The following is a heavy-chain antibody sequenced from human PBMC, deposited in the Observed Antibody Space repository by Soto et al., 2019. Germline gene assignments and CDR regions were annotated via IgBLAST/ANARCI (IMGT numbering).Heavy chain of an antibody. CDR3: ARGRGASYSSNWYFDY. Sequence: QVQLQESGPGLVKPSQTLSLTCTVSGGSISSGDYYWSWIRQPPGKGLEWIGYIYYSGSTYYIPSLKSRISISVDTSKNQFSLKLSSVTAADTAVYFCARGRGASYSSNWYFDYWGQGTLVTVSS. CDR2: IYYSGST. J-gene: IGHJ4*02. V-gene: IGHV4-30-4*01. CDR1: GGSISSGDYY. D-gene: IGHD6-13*01.